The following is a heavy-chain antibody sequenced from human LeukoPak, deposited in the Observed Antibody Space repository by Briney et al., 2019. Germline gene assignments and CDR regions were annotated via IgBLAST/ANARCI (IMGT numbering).Heavy chain of an antibody. CDR2: INHSGST. D-gene: IGHD4-11*01. CDR3: ASGSSSGVTTFSFWFDP. V-gene: IGHV4-34*01. J-gene: IGHJ5*02. CDR1: GGSFSGYY. Sequence: SETLSLTCAVYGGSFSGYYWSWIRQPPGKGLEWIGEINHSGSTNYNPSLKSRVTISVDTSKNQFSLKLSSVTAADTAVYYCASGSSSGVTTFSFWFDPWGQGTLVTVSP.